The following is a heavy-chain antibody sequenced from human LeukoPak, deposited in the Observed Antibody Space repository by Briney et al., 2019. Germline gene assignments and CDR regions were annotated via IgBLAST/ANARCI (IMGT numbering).Heavy chain of an antibody. D-gene: IGHD2-15*01. J-gene: IGHJ4*02. CDR3: ARDLGGEENYFDY. V-gene: IGHV1-69*05. Sequence: ASVKVSCKASGGTFSSYAISWVRQAPGQGLEWMGGIIPIFGTANYAQKFQGRVTITTDESTSTAYMELSNLRSEDTAVYYCARDLGGEENYFDYWGQGTLVTVSS. CDR1: GGTFSSYA. CDR2: IIPIFGTA.